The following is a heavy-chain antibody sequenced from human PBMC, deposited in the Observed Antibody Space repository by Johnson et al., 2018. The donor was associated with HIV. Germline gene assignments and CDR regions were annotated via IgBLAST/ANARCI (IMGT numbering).Heavy chain of an antibody. CDR2: LYSGGST. J-gene: IGHJ3*02. CDR3: TRGVGIAVAGNDAFDI. V-gene: IGHV3-66*01. Sequence: VQLVESGGGLIQPGGSLRLSCAASGFTVSRNYMSWVRQAPGKGLEWVSVLYSGGSTYYPGSVQGRFTISRENAKNSLYLQMNSLRAGDTAVYYCTRGVGIAVAGNDAFDIWGQGTMVTVSS. CDR1: GFTVSRNY. D-gene: IGHD6-19*01.